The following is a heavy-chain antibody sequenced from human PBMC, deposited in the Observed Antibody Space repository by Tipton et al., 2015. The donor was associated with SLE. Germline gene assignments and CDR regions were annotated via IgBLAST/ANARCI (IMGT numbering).Heavy chain of an antibody. CDR1: GYTFSNYY. J-gene: IGHJ4*02. Sequence: QLVQSGAEVKKPGASVMVSCTASGYTFSNYYMHWVRQAPGQGLEWMGWINTNTGNPTYAQGFTGRFVFSLDTSVSTAFLQISSLKTEDTAVYYCARLGEGDSTKGDYWGQGTLVTVSS. CDR3: ARLGEGDSTKGDY. V-gene: IGHV7-4-1*02. CDR2: INTNTGNP. D-gene: IGHD2-21*02.